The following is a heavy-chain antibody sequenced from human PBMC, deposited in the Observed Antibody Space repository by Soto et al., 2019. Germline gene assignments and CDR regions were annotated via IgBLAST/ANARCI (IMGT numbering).Heavy chain of an antibody. Sequence: EVQLVESGGGLVQPGESLTLSCAASGFTFSSYWMHWVRQAPGKGLVWVSRIKSDGSGTYYADSVKGRLTISRDNARNTIYLKLNSLRVEDTAVYFCARGDGDHYDGNGYLGPHWGQGSLVTVSS. J-gene: IGHJ4*02. CDR1: GFTFSSYW. CDR3: ARGDGDHYDGNGYLGPH. CDR2: IKSDGSGT. V-gene: IGHV3-74*01. D-gene: IGHD3-22*01.